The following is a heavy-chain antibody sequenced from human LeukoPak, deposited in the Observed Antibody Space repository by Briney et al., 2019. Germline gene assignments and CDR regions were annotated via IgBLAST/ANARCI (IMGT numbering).Heavy chain of an antibody. CDR1: GYTFTGYY. Sequence: GASVKVSCKASGYTFTGYYMHWVRQAPGQGLEWMGMINPSGGNTNYARKFQGRITMTRDTSTSTLYMELSSLRSEDTAVYYCAREGQYGNYYVVNYWGQGTLVTVSS. CDR3: AREGQYGNYYVVNY. J-gene: IGHJ4*02. D-gene: IGHD1-26*01. CDR2: INPSGGNT. V-gene: IGHV1-46*01.